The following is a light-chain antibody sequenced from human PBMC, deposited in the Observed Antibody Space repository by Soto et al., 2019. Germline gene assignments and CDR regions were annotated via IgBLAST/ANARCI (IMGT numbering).Light chain of an antibody. J-gene: IGKJ3*01. V-gene: IGKV1-33*01. CDR1: QDMSNY. Sequence: DIQMTQSPSSLSASVGDRVTITCQASQDMSNYLNWYQQKPGKAPKLRIYDASNLKTGVPSRFSGSGSGTDFIFTISSLQPEDVPTYYCQQYHSLPYTFGPRTKVDI. CDR3: QQYHSLPYT. CDR2: DAS.